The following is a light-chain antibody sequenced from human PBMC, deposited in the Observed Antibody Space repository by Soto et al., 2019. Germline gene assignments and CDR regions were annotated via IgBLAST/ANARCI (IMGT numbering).Light chain of an antibody. Sequence: DIQMTQSPSTLSASVGDRVTITCRASHSISTWLAWYQQKPGKAPKALIYDVSSLESGVPSRFSGNGSGTEFTLTISSLQPDDFATYYCQQYKSYWTFGQGTKVDIK. CDR3: QQYKSYWT. CDR1: HSISTW. V-gene: IGKV1-5*01. CDR2: DVS. J-gene: IGKJ1*01.